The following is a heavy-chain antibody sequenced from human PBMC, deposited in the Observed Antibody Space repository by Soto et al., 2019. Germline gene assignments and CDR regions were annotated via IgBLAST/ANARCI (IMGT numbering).Heavy chain of an antibody. Sequence: PGRSLRLSCAASGFTFSSYSMNWVRQAPGKGLEWVSSISSSSSYIYYADSVKGRFTISRDNAKNSLYLQMNSLRAEDTAVYYCAREGHPGSGWYVYWGQGTLVTVSS. CDR2: ISSSSSYI. D-gene: IGHD6-19*01. J-gene: IGHJ4*02. CDR1: GFTFSSYS. V-gene: IGHV3-21*01. CDR3: AREGHPGSGWYVY.